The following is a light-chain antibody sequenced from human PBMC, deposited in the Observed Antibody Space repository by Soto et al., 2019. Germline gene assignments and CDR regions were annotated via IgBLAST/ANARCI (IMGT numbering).Light chain of an antibody. Sequence: QAVVTQEPSFSVSPGGTVTLTCGLSSGSVSTNYHPTWYQQTPGQAPRTLIYNTNIRSSGVPDRFSGSILGNRAALTITGAQADDESDYYCVLYLGGGIRSVFGGGTKLTVL. CDR2: NTN. CDR1: SGSVSTNYH. CDR3: VLYLGGGIRSV. J-gene: IGLJ3*02. V-gene: IGLV8-61*01.